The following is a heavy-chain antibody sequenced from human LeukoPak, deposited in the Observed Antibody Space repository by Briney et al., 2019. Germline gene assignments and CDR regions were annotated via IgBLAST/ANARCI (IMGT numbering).Heavy chain of an antibody. CDR1: GGSVSSSY. CDR3: ARTNLDHSSSWSDWYCDL. Sequence: SETLSLTCTVSGGSVSSSYWSWIRQPPGKGLEWIGYIYYSGSTNYIPSLKSRVTISVDTSKNQFSLKLSSVTAADTAVYYCARTNLDHSSSWSDWYCDLWGRGTLVTVSS. D-gene: IGHD6-13*01. CDR2: IYYSGST. V-gene: IGHV4-59*02. J-gene: IGHJ2*01.